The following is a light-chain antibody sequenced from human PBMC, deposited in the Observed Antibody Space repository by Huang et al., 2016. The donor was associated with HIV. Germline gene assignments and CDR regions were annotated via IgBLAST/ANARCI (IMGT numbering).Light chain of an antibody. CDR2: DTS. J-gene: IGKJ3*01. CDR3: QQYSDWPRT. V-gene: IGKV3-15*01. Sequence: ELVMTQSPVTLSASPGERVTLSCWASQSVSRNLAWFQQKPGQAPRLLSYDTSIRSPGIPDRFSGSGSGTDFALTISSLQSEDFAFYYCQQYSDWPRTFGPGTKVDMK. CDR1: QSVSRN.